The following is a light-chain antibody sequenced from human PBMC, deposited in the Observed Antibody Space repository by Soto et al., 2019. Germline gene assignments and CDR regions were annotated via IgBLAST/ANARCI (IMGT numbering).Light chain of an antibody. CDR2: DVT. CDR3: CSYAGSYTFVV. CDR1: SSDVGDYNY. J-gene: IGLJ2*01. Sequence: QSALTQPRSVSGSPGQSVTISCTGTSSDVGDYNYVSWYQQYPGKAPKLMIYDVTQRPSGVPDRFSGSRSGNTASLTISGLQAEDEADYYCCSYAGSYTFVVFGGGTKLTVL. V-gene: IGLV2-11*01.